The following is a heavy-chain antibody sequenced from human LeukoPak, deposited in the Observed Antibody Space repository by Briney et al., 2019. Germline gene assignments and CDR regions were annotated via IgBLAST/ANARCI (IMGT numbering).Heavy chain of an antibody. V-gene: IGHV3-23*01. D-gene: IGHD3-10*01. CDR1: GFTFSSYA. CDR3: AKAKGVIYFDY. J-gene: IGHJ4*02. CDR2: ISGSGGAT. Sequence: GGSLRLSCAASGFTFSSYAMTWVRQAPGKGLEWLSSISGSGGATYYADSVKGRFTISRDNSKNTLYLQMNSLRAEDTAVYYCAKAKGVIYFDYWGQGTLVTVSS.